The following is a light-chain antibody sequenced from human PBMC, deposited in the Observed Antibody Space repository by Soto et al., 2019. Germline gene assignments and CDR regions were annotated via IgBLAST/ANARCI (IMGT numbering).Light chain of an antibody. Sequence: QSALTQPASVSGSPGQSITISCTGTSSDAGGYYYVSWYQHHPGKAPKLIIYEVTNRPSGVSYRFSGSKSGNTASLIISGPQAQGEADYYCSSYTSSSAPHVVFGGGTKLTVL. CDR1: SSDAGGYYY. CDR2: EVT. V-gene: IGLV2-14*01. J-gene: IGLJ2*01. CDR3: SSYTSSSAPHVV.